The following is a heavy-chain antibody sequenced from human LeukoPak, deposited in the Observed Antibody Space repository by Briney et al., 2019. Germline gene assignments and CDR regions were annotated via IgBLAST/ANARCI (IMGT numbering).Heavy chain of an antibody. CDR2: ISWNSGSI. Sequence: PGGSLRLSCAASGFTFDDYAMHWVRQAPGKGLEWVSGISWNSGSIGYADSVKGRFTISRDNAKNSLYLQMNSLRAEDTAVYYCAREGYSYGPFDYWGQGTLVTVSS. CDR1: GFTFDDYA. J-gene: IGHJ4*02. V-gene: IGHV3-9*01. CDR3: AREGYSYGPFDY. D-gene: IGHD5-18*01.